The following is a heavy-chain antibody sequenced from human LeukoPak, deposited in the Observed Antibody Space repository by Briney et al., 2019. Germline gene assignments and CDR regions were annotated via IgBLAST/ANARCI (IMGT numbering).Heavy chain of an antibody. V-gene: IGHV1-18*04. J-gene: IGHJ3*02. CDR3: ARDPASYYYDSSGWSYAFDI. CDR1: GYTFTGYY. D-gene: IGHD3-22*01. Sequence: ASVKVSCKASGYTFTGYYIHWVRQAPGQGLEWMGWISAYNGNTNYAQKLQGRVTMTTDTSTSTAYMELRSLRSDDTAVYYCARDPASYYYDSSGWSYAFDIWGQGTMVTVSS. CDR2: ISAYNGNT.